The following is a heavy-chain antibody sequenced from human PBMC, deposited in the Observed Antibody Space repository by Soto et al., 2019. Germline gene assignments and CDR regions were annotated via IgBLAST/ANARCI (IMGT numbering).Heavy chain of an antibody. Sequence: GESLKISCKGSGYSFTSYWIGWVRQMPGKGLEWMGIIYPGDSDTRYSPSFQGQVTISADKSISTAYLQWSSLKASDTAMYYCESSRDFWSGYLDFDYWGQGTLVTVSS. V-gene: IGHV5-51*01. J-gene: IGHJ4*02. D-gene: IGHD3-3*01. CDR3: ESSRDFWSGYLDFDY. CDR2: IYPGDSDT. CDR1: GYSFTSYW.